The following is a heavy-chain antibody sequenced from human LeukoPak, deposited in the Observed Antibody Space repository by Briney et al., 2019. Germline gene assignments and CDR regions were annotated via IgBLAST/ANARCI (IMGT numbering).Heavy chain of an antibody. CDR3: ARDRDDAFDI. V-gene: IGHV4-59*01. CDR2: IYYSRST. D-gene: IGHD3-10*01. J-gene: IGHJ3*02. Sequence: PSETLSLTCTVSVGCISSYYWSWVRQPPGKGLEWTGYIYYSRSTNYNPSLKRRVTISVDTSKNQFSLKLSSVTAADTAVYYCARDRDDAFDIWGQGTMVTVSS. CDR1: VGCISSYY.